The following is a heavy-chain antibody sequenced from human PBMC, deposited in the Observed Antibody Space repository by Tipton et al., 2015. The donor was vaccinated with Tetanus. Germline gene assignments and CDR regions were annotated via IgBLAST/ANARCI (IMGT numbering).Heavy chain of an antibody. CDR2: IIPIFDST. V-gene: IGHV1-69*01. D-gene: IGHD3-10*01. J-gene: IGHJ4*02. CDR3: ARELGGSGFPDY. CDR1: GGTFSNYA. Sequence: QLVQSGTEVRKPGSSVKVSCKASGGTFSNYAISWVRQAPGQVIEWMGGIIPIFDSTKLAEKFQDRVTFSADRRTVTAYMEVRGLTSDDTAVYYCARELGGSGFPDYWGQGTLVTVSS.